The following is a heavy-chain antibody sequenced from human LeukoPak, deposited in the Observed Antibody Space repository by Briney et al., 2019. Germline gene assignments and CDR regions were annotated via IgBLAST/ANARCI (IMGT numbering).Heavy chain of an antibody. CDR2: IKSRTDGGTT. Sequence: GGSLRLSCAASGFIFSNGWMSWVRQAPGKGLEWVGRIKSRTDGGTTDYAAPVKGRFIISRDDSKNTLYLQMNSLKTEDTAVYYCTTVYCSSTSCYSPRMDVWGKGTTVTVSS. CDR3: TTVYCSSTSCYSPRMDV. J-gene: IGHJ6*04. V-gene: IGHV3-15*01. D-gene: IGHD2-2*02. CDR1: GFIFSNGW.